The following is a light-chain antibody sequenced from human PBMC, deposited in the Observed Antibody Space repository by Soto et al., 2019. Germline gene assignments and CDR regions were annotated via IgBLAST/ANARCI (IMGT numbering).Light chain of an antibody. CDR2: GNG. Sequence: QSVLTQPPSVSGAPGQRVTISCTESSSNIGAGYDVHWYQQLPGTAPKLLIYGNGNRPSGVPDRFSGSKSGTSASLAITGLQAEDEADYYCQSYDSSLSGWVFGGGTKLTVL. V-gene: IGLV1-40*01. CDR3: QSYDSSLSGWV. J-gene: IGLJ3*02. CDR1: SSNIGAGYD.